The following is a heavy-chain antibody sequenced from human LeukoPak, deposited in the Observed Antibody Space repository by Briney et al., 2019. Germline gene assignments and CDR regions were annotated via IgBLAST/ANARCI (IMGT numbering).Heavy chain of an antibody. Sequence: PGGSLRLSCAASGFTFSGYSMNWVRQAPGKGLEWVSSISSSSSYIYYADSVKGRFTISRDNAKNSLYLQMNSLRAEDTAVYYCARGAPEEYYCSYMDVWGKGTTVTVSS. CDR1: GFTFSGYS. J-gene: IGHJ6*03. CDR3: ARGAPEEYYCSYMDV. CDR2: ISSSSSYI. V-gene: IGHV3-21*01.